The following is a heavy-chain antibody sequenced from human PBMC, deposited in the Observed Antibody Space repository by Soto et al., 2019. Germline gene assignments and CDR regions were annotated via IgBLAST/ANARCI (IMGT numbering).Heavy chain of an antibody. CDR2: IYYSEST. Sequence: PSETLSLTCTVSGGSISSYYWSWIRQPPGKGLEWIGYIYYSESTNYNPSLKSRVIISVDTAKNQFSLRLSSVTAADTAVYYCVRAYYATSGYSLDPWGQGTLVPSPQ. CDR1: GGSISSYY. J-gene: IGHJ5*02. CDR3: VRAYYATSGYSLDP. V-gene: IGHV4-59*01. D-gene: IGHD3-22*01.